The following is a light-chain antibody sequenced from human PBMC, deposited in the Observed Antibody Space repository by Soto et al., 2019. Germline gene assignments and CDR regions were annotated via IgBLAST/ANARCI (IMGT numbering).Light chain of an antibody. CDR2: GAS. J-gene: IGKJ1*01. CDR3: QQYSNWPPWT. Sequence: EKVMTQSPATLSMSPGERATLSCRASQSVSNFLAWYQQKPGQAPRLLIYGASTRATGVPARFSGSGSGTEFTLTISSLQSEDFAVYYCQQYSNWPPWTFGQGTRVDIK. CDR1: QSVSNF. V-gene: IGKV3-15*01.